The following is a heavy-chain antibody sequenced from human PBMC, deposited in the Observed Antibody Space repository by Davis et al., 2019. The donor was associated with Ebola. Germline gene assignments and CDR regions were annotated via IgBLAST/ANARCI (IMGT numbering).Heavy chain of an antibody. D-gene: IGHD2-21*01. CDR2: VSYDGSNK. CDR1: EFTFSNYG. Sequence: GGSLRLSCAASEFTFSNYGIHWVRQSPGKGLEWVSFVSYDGSNKYYAGSVKGRFTVSRDISKNTLFLQMNSLRPEDTAVYYCAKKFASNPYYYYGMDVWGKGTTVTVSS. V-gene: IGHV3-30*18. CDR3: AKKFASNPYYYYGMDV. J-gene: IGHJ6*04.